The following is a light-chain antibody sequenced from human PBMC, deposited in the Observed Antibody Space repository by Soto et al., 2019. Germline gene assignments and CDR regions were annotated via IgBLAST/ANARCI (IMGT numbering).Light chain of an antibody. Sequence: DIQMTQSPSTLSASVGDRVTITCRASQSISSWLAWYQQKPGKAPKLLIYKAYSLESGVPSRFSGSGSGTEFTLTSSSLQPDDFATYYCQQDNSYSRTFGQGTKVEIK. J-gene: IGKJ1*01. V-gene: IGKV1-5*03. CDR1: QSISSW. CDR3: QQDNSYSRT. CDR2: KAY.